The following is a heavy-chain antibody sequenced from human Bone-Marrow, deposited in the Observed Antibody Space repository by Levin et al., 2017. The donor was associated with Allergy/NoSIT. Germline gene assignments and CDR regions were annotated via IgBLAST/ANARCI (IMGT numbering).Heavy chain of an antibody. D-gene: IGHD2-15*01. V-gene: IGHV4-38-2*01. J-gene: IGHJ4*02. Sequence: RPSETLSLTCDVSGHPINSGYFWGWVRQSPGKGLEWIGNIYSTGDTKYKSSLASRVSISVDASNNQFSLEVRSVTAADTATYYCASKPYVVTAASTRFDYWGQGAPVTVSS. CDR3: ASKPYVVTAASTRFDY. CDR2: IYSTGDT. CDR1: GHPINSGYF.